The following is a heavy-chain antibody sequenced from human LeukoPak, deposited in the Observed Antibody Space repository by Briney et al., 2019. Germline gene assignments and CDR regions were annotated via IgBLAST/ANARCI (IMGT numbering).Heavy chain of an antibody. J-gene: IGHJ5*02. D-gene: IGHD6-19*01. CDR1: GFTFGNYA. Sequence: GGSLRLSCAASGFTFGNYAMNWVRQAPEKGLEWVSSLSSSGENPNYADSVRGRFTISRDNSKNTLFLQMNSLRAEDTALYCCAKSALTPEGGGGWCNWIETWGQASQVTVSS. CDR2: LSSSGENP. V-gene: IGHV3-23*01. CDR3: AKSALTPEGGGGWCNWIET.